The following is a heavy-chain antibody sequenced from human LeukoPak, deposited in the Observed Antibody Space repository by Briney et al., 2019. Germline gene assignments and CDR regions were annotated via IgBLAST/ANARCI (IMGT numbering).Heavy chain of an antibody. CDR3: ARGFDGYYGFDL. J-gene: IGHJ3*01. D-gene: IGHD5-24*01. CDR2: INQDGVEK. Sequence: PGGSLGLSCAASGFTFTTYWMSWVRQAPGKGLEWVANINQDGVEKYYVASVRGRLTISRDNAKNSMYVQMNSLRAEDTAVYYCARGFDGYYGFDLWGQGTMVTVSS. CDR1: GFTFTTYW. V-gene: IGHV3-7*05.